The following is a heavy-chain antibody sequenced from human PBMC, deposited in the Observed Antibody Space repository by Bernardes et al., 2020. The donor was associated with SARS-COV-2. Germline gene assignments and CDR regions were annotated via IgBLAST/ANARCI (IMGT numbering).Heavy chain of an antibody. V-gene: IGHV2-5*02. D-gene: IGHD3-22*01. CDR1: GFSLSTSGVG. CDR3: AHQITMIVGGADWDAFDI. J-gene: IGHJ3*02. CDR2: IYWDDDK. Sequence: SGPTLVKPTQTLTLTCTFSGFSLSTSGVGVGWIRQPPGKALEWLALIYWDDDKRYSPSLKSRLTITKDTSKNQVVLTMTNMDPVDTATYYCAHQITMIVGGADWDAFDIWGQGTMVTVSS.